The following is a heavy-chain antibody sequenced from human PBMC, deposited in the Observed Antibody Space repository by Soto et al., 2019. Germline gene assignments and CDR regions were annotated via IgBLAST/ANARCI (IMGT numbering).Heavy chain of an antibody. V-gene: IGHV1-2*02. J-gene: IGHJ6*02. Sequence: ASVKVSCKASGYTFTGYYMHWVRQAPGQGLEWMGWINPNSGGTNYAQKFRGRVTMTRDTSISTAYMELSRLRSDDTAVYYCAREGAAAGRRYYYGMDVWGQGTTVTVSS. D-gene: IGHD6-13*01. CDR3: AREGAAAGRRYYYGMDV. CDR1: GYTFTGYY. CDR2: INPNSGGT.